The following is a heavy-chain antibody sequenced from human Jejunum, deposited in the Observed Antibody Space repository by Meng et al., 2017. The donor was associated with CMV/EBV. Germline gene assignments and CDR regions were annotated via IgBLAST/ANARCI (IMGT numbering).Heavy chain of an antibody. CDR3: AKDGGGSSWDGFFDS. CDR1: GFNFRRNA. J-gene: IGHJ4*02. V-gene: IGHV3-33*06. CDR2: IWFDESNK. Sequence: GFNFRRNAVHCVRQAPGKGLEWVAIIWFDESNKYYADSVKGRFTISRDNSKNMLYLQMNSLRAEDTAVYYCAKDGGGSSWDGFFDSWGQGSLVTVSS. D-gene: IGHD6-13*01.